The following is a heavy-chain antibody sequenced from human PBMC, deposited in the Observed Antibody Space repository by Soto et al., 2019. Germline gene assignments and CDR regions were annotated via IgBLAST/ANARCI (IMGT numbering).Heavy chain of an antibody. J-gene: IGHJ4*02. CDR2: IIPIHGIA. CDR3: ASERGVCSDLYY. D-gene: IGHD1-1*01. V-gene: IGHV1-69*02. CDR1: GCTFSSYT. Sequence: SVKVSCKPSGCTFSSYTISWVRQAPGKGLEWMGRIIPIHGIANYAQKFQGRVTITADTSTSTAYMELRRLRSDDTAVYYCASERGVCSDLYYWGQGTLVTVSS.